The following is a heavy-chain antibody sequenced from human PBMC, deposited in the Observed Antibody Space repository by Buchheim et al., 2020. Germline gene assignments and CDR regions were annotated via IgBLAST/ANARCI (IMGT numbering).Heavy chain of an antibody. J-gene: IGHJ4*02. CDR1: GFTFSSYA. Sequence: QVQLVESGGGVVQPGRSLRLSCAASGFTFSSYAMHWVRQAPGKGLAWVALMSYDGSDTYYADSVKGRFTISRDNSENTLYLHMNSLGAEDTAVYYCARDHEYCSGGTCSVYNYFDYWGQGTL. V-gene: IGHV3-30*04. CDR3: ARDHEYCSGGTCSVYNYFDY. CDR2: MSYDGSDT. D-gene: IGHD2-15*01.